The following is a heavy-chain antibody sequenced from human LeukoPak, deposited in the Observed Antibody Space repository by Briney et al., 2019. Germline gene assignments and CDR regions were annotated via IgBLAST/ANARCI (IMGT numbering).Heavy chain of an antibody. J-gene: IGHJ6*02. V-gene: IGHV3-23*01. CDR1: GFTFSSYA. Sequence: GGSLRLSCAASGFTFSSYAMSWVRQAPGKGLEWVSTISDSGGSTHYADSVKGRFTISRDNSKNTLYLQMNSLRAEDTAVYYCARDQAHGYCSGGSCYSPDYYGMDVWGQGTTVTVSS. D-gene: IGHD2-15*01. CDR2: ISDSGGST. CDR3: ARDQAHGYCSGGSCYSPDYYGMDV.